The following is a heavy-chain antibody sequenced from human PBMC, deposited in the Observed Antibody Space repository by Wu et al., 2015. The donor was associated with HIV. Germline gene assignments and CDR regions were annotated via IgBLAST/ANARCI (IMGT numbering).Heavy chain of an antibody. V-gene: IGHV4-38-2*02. D-gene: IGHD3-10*01. CDR1: GYSITSGYY. CDR2: IFHSGSR. CDR3: ARVVVPTLTNSGFDS. J-gene: IGHJ3*01. Sequence: QVQLQESGPGLVKPSETLSLSCTVSGYSITSGYYWGWIRQPPGKGLEWIGSIFHSGSRDYNPSLRSRVIMSVDTSKNQFSLNLKSVTAADAAVYYCARVVVPTLTNSGFDSWGQGTMVIVSS.